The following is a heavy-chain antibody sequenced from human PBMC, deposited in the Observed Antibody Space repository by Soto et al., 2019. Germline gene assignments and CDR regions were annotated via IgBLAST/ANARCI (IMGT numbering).Heavy chain of an antibody. V-gene: IGHV3-9*01. J-gene: IGHJ4*02. Sequence: EVPLVESGGGLVQPGRSLRLSCAASGFTFDDYAMHWVRQAPGKGLEWVSGISWNSGSIGYADSVKGRFTISRDNAKNSLYLQMNSLRAEDTALYYCAKAPKYYYGSGSYYNDYFDYWGQGTLVTVSS. CDR3: AKAPKYYYGSGSYYNDYFDY. CDR1: GFTFDDYA. D-gene: IGHD3-10*01. CDR2: ISWNSGSI.